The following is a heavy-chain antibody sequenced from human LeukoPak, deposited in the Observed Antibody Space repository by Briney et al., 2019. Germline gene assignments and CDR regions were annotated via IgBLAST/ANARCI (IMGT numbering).Heavy chain of an antibody. CDR1: GYTFTGYY. CDR2: INPNSGGT. CDR3: AREKAAPHAFDI. D-gene: IGHD6-6*01. V-gene: IGHV1-2*02. Sequence: GASVKVSCKASGYTFTGYYMHWVRQAPGQGLEWMGWINPNSGGTNYAQKLQGRVTMTTDTSTSTAYMELRSLRSDDTAVYYCAREKAAPHAFDIWGQGTMVTVSS. J-gene: IGHJ3*02.